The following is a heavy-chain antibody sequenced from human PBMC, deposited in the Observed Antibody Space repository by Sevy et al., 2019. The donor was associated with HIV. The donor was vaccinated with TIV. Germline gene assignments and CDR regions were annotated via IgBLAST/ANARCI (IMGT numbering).Heavy chain of an antibody. CDR1: GFTFSSYA. J-gene: IGHJ3*02. CDR2: ISYDGSNK. V-gene: IGHV3-30-3*01. CDR3: ARDFLGYGYSGYGQGPYAFDI. Sequence: GGSLRLSCAASGFTFSSYAMHWVRQAPGKGLEWVAVISYDGSNKYYADSVEGRFPISRDNSKNTLYLQMNSLRAEDTAVYYCARDFLGYGYSGYGQGPYAFDIWGQGTMVTVSS. D-gene: IGHD5-12*01.